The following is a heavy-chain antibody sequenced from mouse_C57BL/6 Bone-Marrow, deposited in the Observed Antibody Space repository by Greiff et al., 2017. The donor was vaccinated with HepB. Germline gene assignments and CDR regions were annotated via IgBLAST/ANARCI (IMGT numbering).Heavy chain of an antibody. V-gene: IGHV1-59*01. CDR2: IDPSDSYT. CDR3: ATYYRDAMDY. CDR1: GYTFTSYW. Sequence: QVQLQQPGAELVRPGTSVKLSCKASGYTFTSYWMHWVKQRTGQGLEWIGVIDPSDSYTNYNQKLKGKATLTVDTSSSTAYMQLSSLTSEDSAVYYCATYYRDAMDYWGQGTSVTVSS. D-gene: IGHD2-14*01. J-gene: IGHJ4*01.